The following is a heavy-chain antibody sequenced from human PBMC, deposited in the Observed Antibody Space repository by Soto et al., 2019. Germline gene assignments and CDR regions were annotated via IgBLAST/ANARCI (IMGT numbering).Heavy chain of an antibody. Sequence: QVELVQSGAEVKKPGASVKVSCKAAVYTFTSYYMHGVRQAPGQGLEWMGFINPSGGITTYAQKFHARVTMTSDTSTSTVYMELRTLKSEDTAVYYCARRSIFTWSDAFDIWGQGTMVTVSA. CDR1: VYTFTSYY. D-gene: IGHD3-3*01. V-gene: IGHV1-46*01. CDR2: INPSGGIT. J-gene: IGHJ3*02. CDR3: ARRSIFTWSDAFDI.